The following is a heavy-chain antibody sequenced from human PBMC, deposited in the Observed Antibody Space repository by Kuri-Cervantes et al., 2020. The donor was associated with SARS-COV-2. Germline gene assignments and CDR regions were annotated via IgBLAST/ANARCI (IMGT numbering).Heavy chain of an antibody. CDR1: GYSISSGFY. Sequence: SETLSLTCTVSGYSISSGFYWGWIRQSPGKGLEWIGSLYHTGSTSYTSSLKSRVTISVDTSKNQFSLKLSSVTAADTAMYFCARAVVTGIPFESWGRGIQVTASS. J-gene: IGHJ4*02. D-gene: IGHD2-21*02. CDR3: ARAVVTGIPFES. V-gene: IGHV4-38-2*02. CDR2: LYHTGST.